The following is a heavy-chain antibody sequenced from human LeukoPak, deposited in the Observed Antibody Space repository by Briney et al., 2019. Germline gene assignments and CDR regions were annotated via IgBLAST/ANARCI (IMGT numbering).Heavy chain of an antibody. Sequence: GGSLRLSCAASGFTVSSNYMSWVRQAPGKGLEWVSVIYSGGSTYYADSVKGRSTISRDNSKNTLYLQMNSLRAEDTAVYYCARLQYYDFWSGYYSAFDIRGQGTMVTVSS. J-gene: IGHJ3*02. CDR1: GFTVSSNY. D-gene: IGHD3-3*01. CDR2: IYSGGST. V-gene: IGHV3-53*01. CDR3: ARLQYYDFWSGYYSAFDI.